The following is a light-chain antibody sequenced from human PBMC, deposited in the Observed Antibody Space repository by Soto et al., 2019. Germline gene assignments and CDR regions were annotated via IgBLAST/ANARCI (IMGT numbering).Light chain of an antibody. V-gene: IGLV2-14*03. CDR1: TSDVGAYNY. Sequence: QSALTQPASVSGSLGQSITISCTGTTSDVGAYNYVSWYQQHPGKAPQLVIYDVTNRPSGVSNRFSGSKSGNTASLTISGLQAEGEADYYCSSYTSSSTLVFGGGTQLTVL. CDR3: SSYTSSSTLV. CDR2: DVT. J-gene: IGLJ3*02.